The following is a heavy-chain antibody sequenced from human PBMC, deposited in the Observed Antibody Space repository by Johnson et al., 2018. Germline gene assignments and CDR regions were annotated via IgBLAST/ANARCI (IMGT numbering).Heavy chain of an antibody. Sequence: VQLREAGGGLVQAGGSLRLSCAASGFTFSSYAMSWVRQAPGKGLEWVSAISGSGGSTYYADSVKGRFTIPRDNSKNTLYLQMNSPRAGDTAVNYCAKDRVGWLQLGGYYYYYMDVWGKGTTVTVSS. CDR2: ISGSGGST. CDR1: GFTFSSYA. CDR3: AKDRVGWLQLGGYYYYYMDV. V-gene: IGHV3-23*01. J-gene: IGHJ6*03. D-gene: IGHD5-24*01.